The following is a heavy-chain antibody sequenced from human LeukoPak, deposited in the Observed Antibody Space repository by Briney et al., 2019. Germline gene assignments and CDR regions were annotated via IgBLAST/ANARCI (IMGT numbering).Heavy chain of an antibody. CDR1: GDSVTSGSYY. CDR2: IYYSGST. D-gene: IGHD3-16*02. V-gene: IGHV4-61*01. J-gene: IGHJ4*02. CDR3: ARGGVIDYFDY. Sequence: TSETLSLTCTVSGDSVTSGSYYWSWIRQPPGKGLEWIGYIYYSGSTYYNPSLKSRVTISVDTSKNQFSLKLTSVTAADTAVYYCARGGVIDYFDYWGQGTLVTVSS.